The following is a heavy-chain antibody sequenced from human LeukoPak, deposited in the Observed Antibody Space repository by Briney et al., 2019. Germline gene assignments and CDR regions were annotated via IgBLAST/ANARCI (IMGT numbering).Heavy chain of an antibody. Sequence: SETLSLTCTVSGGSISSGNYYWSWIRQPPGKGLEWIGYIYYSGSTNYNPSLKSRVTISVDTSKNQFSLKLSSVTAADTAVYYCAREIMIAVAGGNPDYWGQGTLVTVSS. J-gene: IGHJ4*02. D-gene: IGHD6-19*01. V-gene: IGHV4-61*01. CDR2: IYYSGST. CDR3: AREIMIAVAGGNPDY. CDR1: GGSISSGNYY.